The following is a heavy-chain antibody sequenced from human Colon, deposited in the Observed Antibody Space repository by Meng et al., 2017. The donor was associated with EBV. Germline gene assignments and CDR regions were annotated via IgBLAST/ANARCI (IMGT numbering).Heavy chain of an antibody. CDR1: GGSISRSDW. V-gene: IGHV4-4*02. J-gene: IGHJ4*02. CDR3: ASSDYYRSDY. Sequence: QVQLQESGPGLVKPSETLPLTCAVSGGSISRSDWWSWVRQPPGKGLEWIGETSHSGSTDYSPSLKSRVTISLDKSKNQLSLKLNSVTAADTAVYYCASSDYYRSDYWGQGTLVTV. CDR2: TSHSGST. D-gene: IGHD3-22*01.